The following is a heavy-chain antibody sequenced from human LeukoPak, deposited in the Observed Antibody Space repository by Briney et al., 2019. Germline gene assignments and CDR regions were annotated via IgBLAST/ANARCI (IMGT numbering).Heavy chain of an antibody. J-gene: IGHJ3*02. Sequence: SVKVSCKASGGTFSSYAISWVRQAPGQGLEWMGGIIPIFGTANYAQKFQGRVTITADESTSTAYMELSSLRSEDTAVYYCARVTPFDIVVVPAASGPFDMWGQGTMVTVSS. CDR1: GGTFSSYA. CDR2: IIPIFGTA. D-gene: IGHD2-2*01. CDR3: ARVTPFDIVVVPAASGPFDM. V-gene: IGHV1-69*01.